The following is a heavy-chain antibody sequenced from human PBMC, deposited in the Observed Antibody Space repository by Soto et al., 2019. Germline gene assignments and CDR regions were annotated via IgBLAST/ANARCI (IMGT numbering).Heavy chain of an antibody. D-gene: IGHD3-22*01. CDR1: GFTFSSYA. CDR2: ISGSGGST. Sequence: GGSLRLSCAASGFTFSSYAMSWVRQAPGKGLEWVSSISGSGGSTYYPDSVKGRFTMSRDNSKNTLFLQMTSLRAEDTAVYFCAKDRPPYDTSGPSDYWGQGTLVTVSS. CDR3: AKDRPPYDTSGPSDY. V-gene: IGHV3-23*01. J-gene: IGHJ4*02.